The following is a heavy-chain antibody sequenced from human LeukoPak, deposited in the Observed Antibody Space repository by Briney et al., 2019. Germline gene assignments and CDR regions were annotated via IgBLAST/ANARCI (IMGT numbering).Heavy chain of an antibody. V-gene: IGHV3-11*05. CDR3: ARGDYGGDYFDY. Sequence: PGGSLRLSCEVSGFTFSDHYMSWIRQAPGKRLEWVSYISSGSTYTNYADSVEGRFTISGDNAKNSLYLQMNSLRAEDTAVYYCARGDYGGDYFDYWGQGTLVTVSS. D-gene: IGHD4-23*01. J-gene: IGHJ4*02. CDR2: ISSGSTYT. CDR1: GFTFSDHY.